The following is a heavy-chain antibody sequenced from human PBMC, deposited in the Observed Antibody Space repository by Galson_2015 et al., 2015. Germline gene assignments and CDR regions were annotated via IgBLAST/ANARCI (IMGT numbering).Heavy chain of an antibody. Sequence: SLRLSCAASGFTFSSYAMHWVRQAPGKGLEWVAVISYDGSNKYYADSVKGRFTISRDNSKNTLYLQMNSLRAEDTAVYYCARDKTRYSYGLGAGDYWGQGTLVTVSS. CDR2: ISYDGSNK. D-gene: IGHD5-18*01. V-gene: IGHV3-30-3*01. J-gene: IGHJ4*02. CDR1: GFTFSSYA. CDR3: ARDKTRYSYGLGAGDY.